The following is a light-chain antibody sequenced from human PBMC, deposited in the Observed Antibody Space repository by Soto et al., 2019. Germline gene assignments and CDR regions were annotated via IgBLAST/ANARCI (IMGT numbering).Light chain of an antibody. V-gene: IGKV3-20*01. J-gene: IGKJ5*01. CDR1: QIVGGDT. CDR3: QQYHWAPDT. CDR2: GAS. Sequence: DIVLTQSPGTLSLSPGERATLSCRASQIVGGDTLAWFQQRPGQAPRLVIYGASNRAAGIPDRFSGSGSGTDFTLTVSRLEPEDFAMYYCQQYHWAPDTFGQGTRLE.